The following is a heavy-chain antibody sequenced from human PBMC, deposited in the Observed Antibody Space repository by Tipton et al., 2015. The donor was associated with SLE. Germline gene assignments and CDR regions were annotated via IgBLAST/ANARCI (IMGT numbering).Heavy chain of an antibody. CDR1: GFTFSDYT. J-gene: IGHJ1*01. V-gene: IGHV3-69-1*01. CDR2: IRADFST. Sequence: SLRLSCAASGFTFSDYTMGWVRQAPGKGLECVSNIRADFSTSYTDSMKGRFTISRENAKDSLFLQMSCLRVEDTAIYYCATKSPGTRDFNHWGQGTLVNVSS. D-gene: IGHD6-13*01. CDR3: ATKSPGTRDFNH.